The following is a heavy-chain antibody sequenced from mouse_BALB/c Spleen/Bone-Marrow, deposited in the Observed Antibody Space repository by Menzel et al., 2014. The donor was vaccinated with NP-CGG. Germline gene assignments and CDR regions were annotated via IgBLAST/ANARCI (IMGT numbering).Heavy chain of an antibody. V-gene: IGHV2-6-5*01. CDR1: GFSLTDHG. CDR2: IWGGGST. D-gene: IGHD1-3*01. Sequence: VKLMESGPGLVAPPQSLSITCTVSGFSLTDHGVSWIRQPPGKGLEWLGVIWGGGSTYYNSALKSRLSISKDNSKSQVFLKMNSLQTDDTAMYYCAKHRLTYYAMDYWGQGTSVTVSS. J-gene: IGHJ4*01. CDR3: AKHRLTYYAMDY.